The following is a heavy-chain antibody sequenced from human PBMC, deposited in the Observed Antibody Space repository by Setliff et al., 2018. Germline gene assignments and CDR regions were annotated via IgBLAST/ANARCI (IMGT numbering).Heavy chain of an antibody. CDR1: GFTFSSYS. D-gene: IGHD2-2*01. V-gene: IGHV3-48*01. CDR3: ARVTKPAAISYYYYMDV. J-gene: IGHJ6*03. CDR2: ISSSSSTI. Sequence: LRLSCAASGFTFSSYSMNWVRQAPGKGLEWVSYISSSSSTIYYADSVKGRFTISRDNAKNSLYLQMNSLRAEDTAVYYCARVTKPAAISYYYYMDVWGKGTTVTVSS.